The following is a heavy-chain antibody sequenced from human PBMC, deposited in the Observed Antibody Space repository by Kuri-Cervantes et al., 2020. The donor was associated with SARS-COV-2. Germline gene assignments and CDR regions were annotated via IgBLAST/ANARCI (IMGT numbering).Heavy chain of an antibody. D-gene: IGHD3-3*01. Sequence: ETLSLTCAASGFTVSSNYMSWVRQAPGKGLEWVSVIYSGGSTYYADSVKGRFTISRDNSKNTLYLQMNSLRVEDTAVYYCAREFHDFWSGYYGPYYFYAMDVWGQGTTVTVSS. J-gene: IGHJ6*02. CDR1: GFTVSSNY. CDR3: AREFHDFWSGYYGPYYFYAMDV. CDR2: IYSGGST. V-gene: IGHV3-66*01.